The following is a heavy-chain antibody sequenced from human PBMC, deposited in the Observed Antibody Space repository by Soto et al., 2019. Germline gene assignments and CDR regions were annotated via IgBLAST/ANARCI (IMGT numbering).Heavy chain of an antibody. CDR2: IIPIFGTA. J-gene: IGHJ5*02. CDR1: GVTFSSYA. D-gene: IGHD6-6*01. CDR3: ARDRRIRIAARPGWFDP. V-gene: IGHV1-69*13. Sequence: SVKVSCKASGVTFSSYAISWVRQAPVQGLEWMGWIIPIFGTANYAQKFQGRVTITADESTSTAYMALSSLRSEDTAVYYCARDRRIRIAARPGWFDPWGQGTLVNVSS.